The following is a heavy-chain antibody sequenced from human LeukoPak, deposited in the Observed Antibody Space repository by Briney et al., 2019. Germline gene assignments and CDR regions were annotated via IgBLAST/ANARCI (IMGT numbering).Heavy chain of an antibody. V-gene: IGHV3-23*01. Sequence: GGSLRLSCAASGFTFSSYAMSWVRQAPGKGLEWVSTISIGGGSTYYADSVKGRFAISRDNAKNSLYLQMNSLRAEDTAVYYCARGYSYGHHFDYWGQGTLVTVSS. CDR3: ARGYSYGHHFDY. D-gene: IGHD5-18*01. CDR2: ISIGGGST. J-gene: IGHJ4*02. CDR1: GFTFSSYA.